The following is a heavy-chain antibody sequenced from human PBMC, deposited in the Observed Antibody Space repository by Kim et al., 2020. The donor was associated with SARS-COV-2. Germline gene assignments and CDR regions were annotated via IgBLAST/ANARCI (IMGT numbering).Heavy chain of an antibody. CDR1: GGPFSGYY. Sequence: SETLSLTCAVYGGPFSGYYWTWIRQPPGEGLEWVGEIFDSGITKYNPSLKSRLTISVDTSKNLFSLKLTSVTAADTAIYYCARRMRRAFATWGQGPMVTVFS. V-gene: IGHV4-34*12. J-gene: IGHJ3*02. CDR3: ARRMRRAFAT. CDR2: IFDSGIT. D-gene: IGHD2-8*01.